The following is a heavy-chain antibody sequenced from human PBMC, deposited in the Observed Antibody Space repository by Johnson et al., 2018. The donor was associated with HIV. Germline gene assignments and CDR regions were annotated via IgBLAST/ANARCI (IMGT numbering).Heavy chain of an antibody. V-gene: IGHV3-30-3*01. CDR1: GFTFSSYA. D-gene: IGHD4-17*01. Sequence: QMLLVASGGGVVQPGRSLRLSCAASGFTFSSYAMHWVRQAPGKGLAWVAVISYDGSNKYYADSVKGRFTISRDNSKNTLYLQMNSLRAEDTAVYYCAREFLYGDYQDAFDIWGQGTMVTVSS. CDR3: AREFLYGDYQDAFDI. J-gene: IGHJ3*02. CDR2: ISYDGSNK.